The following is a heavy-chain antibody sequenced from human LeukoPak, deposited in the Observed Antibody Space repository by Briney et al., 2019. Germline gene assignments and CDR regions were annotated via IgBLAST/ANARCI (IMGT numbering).Heavy chain of an antibody. CDR1: GFTFRSHG. D-gene: IGHD5-24*01. Sequence: GRSLRLSCAASGFTFRSHGMHWVRQAPGKGLEWVAIIWYDGSNKYYADSVNGRFTISRDNSKNTLFLQMNSLRAEDTAVYYCVRDRGALQYFDYWGQGTLVTVSS. CDR2: IWYDGSNK. J-gene: IGHJ4*02. CDR3: VRDRGALQYFDY. V-gene: IGHV3-33*01.